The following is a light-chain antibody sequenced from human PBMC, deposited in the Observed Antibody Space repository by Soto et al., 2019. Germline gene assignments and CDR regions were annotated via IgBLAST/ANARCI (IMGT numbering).Light chain of an antibody. CDR1: RSNIGNNA. CDR2: YDN. Sequence: QAVVTQPPSVSEAPRQRVAISCSGSRSNIGNNAVNWYQQLPGKAPKLLIYYDNLLPSGVSDRFSGSKSGTSASLAISGLQSEDEADYYCSAWDDSLNGVLFGGGTKLTVL. V-gene: IGLV1-36*01. J-gene: IGLJ2*01. CDR3: SAWDDSLNGVL.